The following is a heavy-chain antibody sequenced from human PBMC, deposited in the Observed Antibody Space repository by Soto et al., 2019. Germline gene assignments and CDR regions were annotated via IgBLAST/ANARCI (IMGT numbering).Heavy chain of an antibody. V-gene: IGHV4-39*01. J-gene: IGHJ6*03. D-gene: IGHD1-20*01. CDR2: IYYSGST. Sequence: SETLSLTCTVSGGSISSSSYYWGWIRQPPGKGLEWIGSIYYSGSTYYNPSLKSRVTISVDTSKNQFSLKLISVTAADTAVYYCARQAYNCKIGTGWYYYYMDVWGKGTTVTVSS. CDR1: GGSISSSSYY. CDR3: ARQAYNCKIGTGWYYYYMDV.